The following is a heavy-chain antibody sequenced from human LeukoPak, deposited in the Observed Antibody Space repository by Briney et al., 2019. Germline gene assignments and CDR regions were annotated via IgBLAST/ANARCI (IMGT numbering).Heavy chain of an antibody. CDR3: ARGVVVAPRSAFDI. D-gene: IGHD2-2*01. Sequence: GGSLRLSCAASGFTFSSYWITWVRQAPGKGLEWVANINQDGSEKCYVDSVKGRFTISRDNAKNSLSLQVNSLRVEDTAVYYCARGVVVAPRSAFDIWGQGTMVTVSS. CDR2: INQDGSEK. J-gene: IGHJ3*02. V-gene: IGHV3-7*01. CDR1: GFTFSSYW.